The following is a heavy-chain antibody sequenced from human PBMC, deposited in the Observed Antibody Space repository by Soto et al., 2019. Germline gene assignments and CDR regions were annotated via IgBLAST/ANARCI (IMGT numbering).Heavy chain of an antibody. CDR2: IWYDGSNK. D-gene: IGHD6-13*01. V-gene: IGHV3-33*01. Sequence: GGSLRLSCAASGFTFSSYGMHWVRQAPGKGLEGVAVIWYDGSNKYYAESVKGRFTISRDNSKNTLYLQMNSLRAEDTAVYYCAREEFAAAGQMRYYYYYGMDVWGQGTTVTVSS. CDR1: GFTFSSYG. J-gene: IGHJ6*02. CDR3: AREEFAAAGQMRYYYYYGMDV.